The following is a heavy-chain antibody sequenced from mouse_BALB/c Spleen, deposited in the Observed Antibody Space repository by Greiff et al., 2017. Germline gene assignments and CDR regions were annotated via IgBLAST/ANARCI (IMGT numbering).Heavy chain of an antibody. CDR3: ARHGSKDWFAY. D-gene: IGHD1-1*01. J-gene: IGHJ3*01. Sequence: EVMLVESGGDLVKPGGSLKLSCAASGFTFSSYGMSWVRQTPDKRLEWVATISSGGSYTYYPDSVKGRFTISRDNAKNTLYLQMSSLKSEDTAMYYCARHGSKDWFAYWGQGTLVTVSA. CDR1: GFTFSSYG. V-gene: IGHV5-6*01. CDR2: ISSGGSYT.